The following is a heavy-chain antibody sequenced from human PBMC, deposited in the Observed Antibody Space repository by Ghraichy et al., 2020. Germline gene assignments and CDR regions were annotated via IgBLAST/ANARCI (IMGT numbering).Heavy chain of an antibody. CDR1: GFTFSSYS. Sequence: GGSPRLSCAASGFTFSSYSMHWVRQAPGKGLEWVSSISSGSTYIYSAESLKGRFTVSRDNAKNSLYLQMSSLRVDDMAVYYCARGPGSGLYNSYYFDHWGQGTLVSVSS. CDR3: ARGPGSGLYNSYYFDH. D-gene: IGHD1-14*01. V-gene: IGHV3-21*01. J-gene: IGHJ4*02. CDR2: ISSGSTYI.